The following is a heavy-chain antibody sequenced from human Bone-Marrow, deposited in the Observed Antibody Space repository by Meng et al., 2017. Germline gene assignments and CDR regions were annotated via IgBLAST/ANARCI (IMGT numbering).Heavy chain of an antibody. CDR2: IYHSGRT. CDR1: GGSISNDQW. Sequence: QQQESGPGLVKPSGTLSLTCDVSGGSISNDQWWSWVRQPPGKGLEWIGEIYHSGRTNYNPSVKSRVTMSVDKSQNQFSLKVSSVAAADTAVYYCTTLYGDSISWGQGTLVTVSS. V-gene: IGHV4-4*02. J-gene: IGHJ4*02. CDR3: TTLYGDSIS. D-gene: IGHD4-17*01.